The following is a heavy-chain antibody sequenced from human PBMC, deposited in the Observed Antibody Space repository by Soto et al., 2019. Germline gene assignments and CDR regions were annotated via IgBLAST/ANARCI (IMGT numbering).Heavy chain of an antibody. D-gene: IGHD5-18*01. V-gene: IGHV3-30*18. CDR2: ISYDGSNK. J-gene: IGHJ4*02. Sequence: QVQLVESGGGVVQPGRSLRLSCAASGFTFSSYGMHWVRQAPGKGLEWVAVISYDGSNKYYADSVKGRFTISRDNSKNTLYLQMNSLRGEDTAVYYCAKDRDTAMPYWGQGTLVTVSS. CDR3: AKDRDTAMPY. CDR1: GFTFSSYG.